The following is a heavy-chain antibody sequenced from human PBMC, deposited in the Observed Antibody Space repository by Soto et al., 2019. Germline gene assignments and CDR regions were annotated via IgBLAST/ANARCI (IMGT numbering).Heavy chain of an antibody. V-gene: IGHV3-30*18. J-gene: IGHJ4*02. CDR2: ISYDGSNK. D-gene: IGHD2-15*01. CDR3: AKDRSGGSSIYYFDY. CDR1: GFTFSSYG. Sequence: GGSLRLSCAASGFTFSSYGMHWVRQAPGKGLEWVAVISYDGSNKYYADSVKGRFTISRDNSKNTLYLQMNSLRAEDTAVYYCAKDRSGGSSIYYFDYWGQGTLVTVSS.